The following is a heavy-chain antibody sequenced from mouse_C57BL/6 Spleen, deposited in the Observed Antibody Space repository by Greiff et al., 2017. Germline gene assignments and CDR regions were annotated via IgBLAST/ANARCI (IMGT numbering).Heavy chain of an antibody. V-gene: IGHV1-69*01. CDR3: ARGDYRNYGAYAMEY. CDR1: GYTFTSYW. J-gene: IGHJ4*01. D-gene: IGHD2-5*01. CDR2: IDPSDSYT. Sequence: QVQLQQPGAELVMPGASVKLSCKASGYTFTSYWMHWVKQRPGQGLEWIGEIDPSDSYTNYNQKFKGKSTLTVDKSSSTAYMQLSSLTSEDSAGYYCARGDYRNYGAYAMEYWGQGTSVTVSS.